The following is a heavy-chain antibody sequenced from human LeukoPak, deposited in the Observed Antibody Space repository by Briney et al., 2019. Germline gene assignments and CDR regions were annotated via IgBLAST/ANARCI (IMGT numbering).Heavy chain of an antibody. CDR3: ARDPRWVGV. CDR1: GYTFTGYY. D-gene: IGHD3-16*01. J-gene: IGHJ4*02. CDR2: INTNTGNP. Sequence: ASVKVSCQASGYTFTGYYMHWVRQAPGQGLEWMGWINTNTGNPTYAQGFTGRFVFSLDTSVSTAYLQISSLKAEDTAVYYCARDPRWVGVWGQGTLVTVSS. V-gene: IGHV7-4-1*02.